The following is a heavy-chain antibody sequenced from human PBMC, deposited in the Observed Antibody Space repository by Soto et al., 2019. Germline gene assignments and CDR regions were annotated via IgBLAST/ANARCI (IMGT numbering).Heavy chain of an antibody. Sequence: GGSLRLSCAASGFTFGSYAMSWVRQAPGKGLEWVTAISGSGGSTYYADSVKGRFTISRDNSKNTLYLQMNSLRAEDTAVYYCAKGAVPRYSSSWPDYWGQGTLVTVSS. CDR1: GFTFGSYA. CDR2: ISGSGGST. CDR3: AKGAVPRYSSSWPDY. V-gene: IGHV3-23*01. D-gene: IGHD6-13*01. J-gene: IGHJ4*02.